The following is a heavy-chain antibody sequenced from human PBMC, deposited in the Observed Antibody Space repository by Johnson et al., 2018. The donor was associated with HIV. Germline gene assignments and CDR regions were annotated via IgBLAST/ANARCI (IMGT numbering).Heavy chain of an antibody. Sequence: VQLVESGGGVVQPGRSLRLSCAASGFNVSGKYMTWVRQPPGKGLEWVSVIYSGGSTHYAESVKGRLTISSDSSKNTLYLQMNTRRAEDTAVYYCARAPNVWGGSYYGDVFDIWGQGTMVAVSS. D-gene: IGHD1-26*01. J-gene: IGHJ3*02. CDR1: GFNVSGKY. CDR3: ARAPNVWGGSYYGDVFDI. V-gene: IGHV3-66*01. CDR2: IYSGGST.